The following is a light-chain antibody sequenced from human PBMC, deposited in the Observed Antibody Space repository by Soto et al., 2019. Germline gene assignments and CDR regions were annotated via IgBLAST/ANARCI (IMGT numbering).Light chain of an antibody. J-gene: IGLJ1*01. CDR1: TSDVGGYNY. CDR3: SSYTSSSTLYV. V-gene: IGLV2-14*01. Sequence: QSALTQPASVSGAPGQPSTISCTGTTSDVGGYNYVCWYQQHPGKAPKLMIYEVSNRPSGVSTRFSGSKSGNTASLTISGLQAEDEADYYCSSYTSSSTLYVFGTGTKVTVL. CDR2: EVS.